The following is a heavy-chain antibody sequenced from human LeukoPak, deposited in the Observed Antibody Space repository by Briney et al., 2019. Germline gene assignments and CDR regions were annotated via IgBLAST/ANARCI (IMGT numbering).Heavy chain of an antibody. CDR1: ESIFSGSF. CDR3: AADYDFLNP. CDR2: MKPENGGT. D-gene: IGHD3-3*01. Sequence: ASVKVSCKTSESIFSGSFIHWVRQAPGQGLEWMGWMKPENGGTHYAQKFKDRVTLTRDTSISTAYMELSSLRSEGTAVYYCAADYDFLNPWGQGTLVTVSS. J-gene: IGHJ5*02. V-gene: IGHV1-2*02.